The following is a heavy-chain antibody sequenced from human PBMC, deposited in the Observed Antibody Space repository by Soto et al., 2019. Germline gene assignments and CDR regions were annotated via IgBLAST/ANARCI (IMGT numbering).Heavy chain of an antibody. J-gene: IGHJ4*02. D-gene: IGHD1-26*01. CDR1: GFTFDDYA. CDR2: ISWNSGSI. CDR3: AKDMGSGSYYLFDY. Sequence: EVQLVESGGGLVQPGRSLRLSCAASGFTFDDYAMHWVRQAPGKGLEWVSGISWNSGSIGYADSVKGRFTISRDNAKNSLYLQMNSLRAEDTALYYCAKDMGSGSYYLFDYWGQGTLVTVSS. V-gene: IGHV3-9*01.